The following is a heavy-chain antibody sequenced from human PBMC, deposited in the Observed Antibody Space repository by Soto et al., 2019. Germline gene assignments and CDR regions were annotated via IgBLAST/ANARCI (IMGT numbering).Heavy chain of an antibody. J-gene: IGHJ5*02. CDR1: GGSISSSSYY. CDR2: IYYSGST. V-gene: IGHV4-39*01. CDR3: ARPIAVAGTMTP. D-gene: IGHD6-19*01. Sequence: QLQLQESGPGLVKPSETLSLTCTVSGGSISSSSYYWGWIRQPPGKGLEWIGSIYYSGSTYYNPSLKSRVTISVDTSKNQFSLKLSSVTAADTAVYYCARPIAVAGTMTPWGQGTLVTVSS.